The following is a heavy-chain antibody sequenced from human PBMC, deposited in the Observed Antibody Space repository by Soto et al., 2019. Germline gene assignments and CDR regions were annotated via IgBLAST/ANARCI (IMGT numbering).Heavy chain of an antibody. CDR2: FDPSDSYT. CDR1: GYSFTSYW. V-gene: IGHV5-10-1*01. Sequence: GESLKISCKGSGYSFTSYWISWVRQMPGKGLEWMGRFDPSDSYTNYSPSFQGHVTISADKSITTAYLQWSSLKASDTAVYSCAMQGTYYSMDIRRQATSVTVCS. J-gene: IGHJ6*02. D-gene: IGHD3-10*01. CDR3: AMQGTYYSMDI.